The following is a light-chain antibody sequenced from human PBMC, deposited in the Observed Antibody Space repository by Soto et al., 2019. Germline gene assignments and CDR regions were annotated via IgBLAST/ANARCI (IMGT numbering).Light chain of an antibody. V-gene: IGLV1-40*01. J-gene: IGLJ3*02. CDR3: ATWDDRLTGWV. CDR2: TNN. Sequence: QSVLTQPPSVSGAPGQRVTISCTGSRSNIGAGYDVHWYQQLPGTAPRLLIYTNNQRPSGVPDRFFGSKSGTSASLAISGLQSEDEADYYCATWDDRLTGWVFGGGTKLTVL. CDR1: RSNIGAGYD.